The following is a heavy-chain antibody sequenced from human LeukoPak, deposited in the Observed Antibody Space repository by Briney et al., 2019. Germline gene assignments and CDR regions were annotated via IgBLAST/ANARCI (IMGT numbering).Heavy chain of an antibody. CDR2: INHSGRT. D-gene: IGHD5-24*01. CDR1: GGSFSGYY. Sequence: PSETLSLTCAVHGGSFSGYYWNWIRQPPGKGLEWIGEINHSGRTNYNPSLKSRVTISGDTSKNQFSLRLTSVTAADTAYCARGRDRSKAGDLWGQGSLVTVSS. CDR3: ARGRDRSKAGDL. V-gene: IGHV4-34*01. J-gene: IGHJ5*02.